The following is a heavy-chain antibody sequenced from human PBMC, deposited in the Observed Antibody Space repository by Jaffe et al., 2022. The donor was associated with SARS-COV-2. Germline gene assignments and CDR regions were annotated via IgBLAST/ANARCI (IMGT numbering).Heavy chain of an antibody. Sequence: QVQLVQSGAEVKKPGASVKVSCKASGYTFSKYHMHWARQAPGQGLEWMGIINPSGRSTTYAPKFQGRVTMTRDTSTSTDYMELSSLRSEDTAVYYCARDLSGSWTVDYWGQGTRVTVSS. D-gene: IGHD6-13*01. CDR1: GYTFSKYH. CDR2: INPSGRST. V-gene: IGHV1-46*01. J-gene: IGHJ4*02. CDR3: ARDLSGSWTVDY.